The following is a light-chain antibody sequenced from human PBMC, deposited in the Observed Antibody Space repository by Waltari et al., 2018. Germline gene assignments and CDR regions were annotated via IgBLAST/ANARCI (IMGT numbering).Light chain of an antibody. CDR3: QQRTSWPPGLS. J-gene: IGKJ4*01. V-gene: IGKV3-11*01. CDR1: HIVSNH. CDR2: DVS. Sequence: RASHIVSNHLERYQEKPGKAPRLLIYDVSSRATGLPARISARGAGTDFTFTISSLEPEASEVYYCQQRTSWPPGLSFGGGTNVEIK.